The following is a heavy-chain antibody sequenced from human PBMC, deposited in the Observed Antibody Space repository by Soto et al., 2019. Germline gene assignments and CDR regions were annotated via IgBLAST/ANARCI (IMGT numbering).Heavy chain of an antibody. V-gene: IGHV4-39*01. CDR1: GGSISGSSYY. CDR2: VHYSGST. J-gene: IGHJ4*02. Sequence: SETLSLTCTVSGGSISGSSYYWGWIRQPPGKGLECIGSVHYSGSTDYNPSLKSRVTISVDTSKNQFSLKLTSVTAADTAVYFCASFSGATYGDYGGGINYWGQGTLVTVSS. CDR3: ASFSGATYGDYGGGINY. D-gene: IGHD4-17*01.